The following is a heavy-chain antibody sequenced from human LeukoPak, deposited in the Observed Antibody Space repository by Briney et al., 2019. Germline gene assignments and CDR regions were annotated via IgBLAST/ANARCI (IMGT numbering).Heavy chain of an antibody. CDR3: ARATSWSH. V-gene: IGHV3-7*01. CDR1: GFTFSSSW. CDR2: IKPDGSDK. Sequence: GGSLRLSCAASGFTFSSSWMSWVRQASGKGLEWVANIKPDGSDKYYVDSVKGRFTISRDNAKNSLYLQMNSLRVEDTAVYYCARATSWSHWGQGTLVTVSS. J-gene: IGHJ4*02. D-gene: IGHD2-2*01.